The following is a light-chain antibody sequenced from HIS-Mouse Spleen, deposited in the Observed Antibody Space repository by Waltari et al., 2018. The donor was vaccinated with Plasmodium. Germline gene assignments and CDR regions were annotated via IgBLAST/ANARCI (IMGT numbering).Light chain of an antibody. CDR3: SSYAGSNNLV. CDR1: SSDVGGYNY. V-gene: IGLV2-8*01. Sequence: QSALTQPPSASGSPGQSVTISCTGTSSDVGGYNYVSWYKQHPGKAPKLMNYEVSNRPSGVPDRFSGSKAGNTASLTGSGLHAEDEADYYCSSYAGSNNLVFGGGTKLTVL. J-gene: IGLJ2*01. CDR2: EVS.